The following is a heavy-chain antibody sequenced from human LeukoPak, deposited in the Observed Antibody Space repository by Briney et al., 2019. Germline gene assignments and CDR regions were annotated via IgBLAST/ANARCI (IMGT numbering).Heavy chain of an antibody. J-gene: IGHJ3*02. Sequence: PSETLSLACTVSGDSISSYYWSWIRQPPGKGLEWIGYIYYSGSTNYNPSLKSRVTISVDTSKNQFSLKLSSVTAADTAVYYCARVGYYGGSFDIWGQGTMVTVSS. CDR3: ARVGYYGGSFDI. D-gene: IGHD4-17*01. V-gene: IGHV4-59*01. CDR1: GDSISSYY. CDR2: IYYSGST.